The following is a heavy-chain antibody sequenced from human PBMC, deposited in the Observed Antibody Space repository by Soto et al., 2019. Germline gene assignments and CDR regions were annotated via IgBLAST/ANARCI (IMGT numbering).Heavy chain of an antibody. Sequence: LRLSCAASGFTFTNYEMNWVRQAPGKALEWVSFISGSGGTIYYADSVKGRFTISRDNAKNSLYLQMNSLRAEDTAVYYCARGTGSGYYYFHYCGQGPLVTVYS. CDR2: ISGSGGTI. CDR3: ARGTGSGYYYFHY. J-gene: IGHJ4*02. CDR1: GFTFTNYE. V-gene: IGHV3-48*03. D-gene: IGHD3-22*01.